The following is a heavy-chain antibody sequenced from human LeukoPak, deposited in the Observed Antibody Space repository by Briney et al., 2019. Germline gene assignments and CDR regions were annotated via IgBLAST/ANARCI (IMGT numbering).Heavy chain of an antibody. D-gene: IGHD2-15*01. CDR1: GFTFSRYW. CDR3: ASLGYCSGGSCFYGMDV. CDR2: IKQDGSEK. Sequence: PGGSLRLSCAASGFTFSRYWMSWVRQAPGKGLEWVANIKQDGSEKYYVDSVKGQFTISRDNAKNSLYLQMNSLRAEDTAVFYCASLGYCSGGSCFYGMDVWGQGTTVIVSS. V-gene: IGHV3-7*01. J-gene: IGHJ6*02.